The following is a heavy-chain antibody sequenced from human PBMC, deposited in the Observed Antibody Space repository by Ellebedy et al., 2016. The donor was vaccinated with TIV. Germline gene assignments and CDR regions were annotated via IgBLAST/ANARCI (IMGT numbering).Heavy chain of an antibody. CDR1: GYTFTSYG. D-gene: IGHD2-21*01. CDR3: AREFCDGGGDCCLDY. J-gene: IGHJ4*02. V-gene: IGHV1-2*04. CDR2: INPNSGGT. Sequence: ASVKVSXKASGYTFTSYGISWVRQAPGQGLEWMGWINPNSGGTNYAQKFQGWVTMTRDTSISTAYMELSRLRSDDTAVYYCAREFCDGGGDCCLDYWGQGTLVTVSS.